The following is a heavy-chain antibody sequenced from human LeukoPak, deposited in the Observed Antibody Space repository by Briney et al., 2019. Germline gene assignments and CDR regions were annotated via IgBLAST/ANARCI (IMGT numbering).Heavy chain of an antibody. D-gene: IGHD4-17*01. V-gene: IGHV1-69*13. Sequence: ASVKVSCKASGGTFSSYGISWVRQAPGHGLEWMGGIIPIFGTPNYAQKFQGRITITADESTSTAYMELSSLRSDDTAVYYCARSLHDYGDAGVDDWGQGTLVTVSS. J-gene: IGHJ4*02. CDR1: GGTFSSYG. CDR3: ARSLHDYGDAGVDD. CDR2: IIPIFGTP.